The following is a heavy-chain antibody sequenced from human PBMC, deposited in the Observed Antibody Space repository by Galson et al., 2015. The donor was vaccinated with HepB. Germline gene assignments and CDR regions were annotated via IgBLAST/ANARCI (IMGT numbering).Heavy chain of an antibody. D-gene: IGHD3-16*01. CDR3: ARGGHLGVFSTLDY. V-gene: IGHV1-18*01. CDR1: GYTFTSYG. Sequence: SVKVSCKASGYTFTSYGVSWVRQAPGQGLEWMGWISNYNGNTNYAEKFQGRVTLTTDKSENTAYMEVRSLRSDDTAVYYCARGGHLGVFSTLDYWGQGSPVTVS. CDR2: ISNYNGNT. J-gene: IGHJ4*02.